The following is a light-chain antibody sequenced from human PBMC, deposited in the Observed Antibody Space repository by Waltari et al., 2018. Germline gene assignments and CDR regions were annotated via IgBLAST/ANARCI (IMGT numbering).Light chain of an antibody. CDR1: SGSVSTNKY. CDR3: ALYMGSGICS. J-gene: IGLJ7*01. V-gene: IGLV8-61*01. CDR2: STT. Sequence: TVVTQEPSFSVSPGGTVTLTFGLNSGSVSTNKYPSWYQQTPGQAQRMLIYSTTTRPAGVPDRFSGSILGNKAALTITGAQADDESDYYCALYMGSGICSFGGGTRLTVL.